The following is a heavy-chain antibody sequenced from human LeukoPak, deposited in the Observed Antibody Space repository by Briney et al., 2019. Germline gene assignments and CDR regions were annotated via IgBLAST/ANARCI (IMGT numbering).Heavy chain of an antibody. CDR3: ASGKQWLANLDY. J-gene: IGHJ4*02. D-gene: IGHD6-19*01. CDR1: GGSFSGYY. CDR2: MYYRGSA. Sequence: PSETLSLTCAVYGGSFSGYYWSWIRQPPGKGLEWIGSMYYRGSAHYNPSLKSRVTIFVDTSKNQFTLTLTSVTAADTAVYYCASGKQWLANLDYWGQGTLVTVSS. V-gene: IGHV4-34*01.